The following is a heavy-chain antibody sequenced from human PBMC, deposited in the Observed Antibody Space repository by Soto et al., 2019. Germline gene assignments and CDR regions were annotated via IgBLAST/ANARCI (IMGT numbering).Heavy chain of an antibody. J-gene: IGHJ3*02. CDR3: AKERSGWYAFDAGDDAFDI. Sequence: GGSLRLSCAASGFTFSSYAMSWVRQAPGKGLEWVSAISGSGGSTYYADSVKGRFTISRDNSKNTLYLQMNSLRAEDTAVYYCAKERSGWYAFDAGDDAFDIWGQGTMVTVSS. CDR2: ISGSGGST. CDR1: GFTFSSYA. V-gene: IGHV3-23*01. D-gene: IGHD6-19*01.